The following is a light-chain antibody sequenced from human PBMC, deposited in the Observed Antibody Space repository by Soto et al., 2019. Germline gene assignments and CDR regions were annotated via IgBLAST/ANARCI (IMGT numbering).Light chain of an antibody. Sequence: DIVMTHSPLSLPVTPGDPASISCRSSQILLHSNGYNYLDWYLQKPGKVPKHLIYGASKLQSGVPSRFSGGGSGTNFTLTISSLQPEDVATYYCQNYKRAPITCGQGTRREIK. J-gene: IGKJ5*01. CDR1: QILLHSNGYNY. CDR2: GAS. V-gene: IGKV2-28*01. CDR3: QNYKRAPIT.